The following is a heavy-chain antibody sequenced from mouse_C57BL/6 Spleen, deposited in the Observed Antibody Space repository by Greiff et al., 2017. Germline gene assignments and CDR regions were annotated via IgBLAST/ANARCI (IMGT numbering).Heavy chain of an antibody. CDR3: ARKKGNGYYPFAY. CDR2: IDPSDSYT. D-gene: IGHD2-3*01. CDR1: GYTFTSYW. V-gene: IGHV1-69*01. J-gene: IGHJ3*01. Sequence: QVQLQQPGAELVMPGASVKLSCKASGYTFTSYWMHWVKQRPGQGLEWIGEIDPSDSYTNYNQTFKGKSTLTVDKSSSTAYMQLSSLTSEDSAVYYGARKKGNGYYPFAYWGQGTLVTVSA.